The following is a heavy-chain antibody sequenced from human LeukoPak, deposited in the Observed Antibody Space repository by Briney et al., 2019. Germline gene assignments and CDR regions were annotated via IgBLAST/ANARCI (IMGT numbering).Heavy chain of an antibody. D-gene: IGHD3-10*01. J-gene: IGHJ6*02. V-gene: IGHV3-48*03. CDR1: KFIFSNYE. CDR2: ISSSGRSI. CDR3: ARGVFRYYYAMDV. Sequence: GGSLRLSCAASKFIFSNYEMNWVRQAPGKGLEWISYISSSGRSIYYAESVKGRFTVSRDNAKNSLSLQMNGLRAEDTAVYYCARGVFRYYYAMDVWGQGTTVTVSS.